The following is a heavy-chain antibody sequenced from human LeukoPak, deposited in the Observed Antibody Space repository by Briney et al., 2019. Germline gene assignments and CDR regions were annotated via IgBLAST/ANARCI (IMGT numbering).Heavy chain of an antibody. V-gene: IGHV3-23*01. Sequence: SGGSLRLSCAASGFTFSSSAMSWVRQAPGKGLEWVSSISGSGSGGSTYYADSVKGRFTISRDNSKNTLYLQMNSLRAEDTAVYYCAKPGYNRFDYWGQGTLVTVSS. CDR3: AKPGYNRFDY. D-gene: IGHD5-24*01. J-gene: IGHJ4*02. CDR1: GFTFSSSA. CDR2: ISGSGSGGST.